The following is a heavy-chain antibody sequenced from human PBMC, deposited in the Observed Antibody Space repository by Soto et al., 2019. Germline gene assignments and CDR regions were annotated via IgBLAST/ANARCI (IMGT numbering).Heavy chain of an antibody. D-gene: IGHD6-13*01. V-gene: IGHV3-23*01. CDR2: ISGSGGST. J-gene: IGHJ4*02. Sequence: GGSLRLSCAASGFTFSSYAMSWVRQAPGKGLEWVSAISGSGGSTYYADSVKGRFTISRDNSKNTLYLQMNSLRAEDTAVYYCAKRRGAAAGRGDYFDYWGQGTLVTVSS. CDR1: GFTFSSYA. CDR3: AKRRGAAAGRGDYFDY.